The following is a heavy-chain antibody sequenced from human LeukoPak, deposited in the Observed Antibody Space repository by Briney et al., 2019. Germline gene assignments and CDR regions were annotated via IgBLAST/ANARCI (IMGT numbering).Heavy chain of an antibody. D-gene: IGHD3-10*01. J-gene: IGHJ5*02. CDR1: GFTFSDYY. V-gene: IGHV3-11*04. CDR2: ISNSGSTI. Sequence: GGSLRLSCAASGFTFSDYYMSWIRQAPGKGLEWVSYISNSGSTIYYADSVKGRFTISRDNAKNSLYLQMNSLRAEDTAVYYCAKERSMIRGVIPWFDPWGQGTLVTVSS. CDR3: AKERSMIRGVIPWFDP.